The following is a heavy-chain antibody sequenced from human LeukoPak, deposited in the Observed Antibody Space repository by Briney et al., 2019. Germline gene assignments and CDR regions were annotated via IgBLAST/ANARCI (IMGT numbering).Heavy chain of an antibody. CDR3: ARDSDYGDYFDH. CDR1: DFTFSAYT. J-gene: IGHJ4*02. Sequence: GGSLRLSCAASDFTFSAYTMNWIRLAPGKGLEWVSSISSSRTYTYYADPVKGRFTISRDNAKNSLYLQMNSLRAEDTALYFCARDSDYGDYFDHWGQGTLVTVSS. D-gene: IGHD4-17*01. V-gene: IGHV3-21*06. CDR2: ISSSRTYT.